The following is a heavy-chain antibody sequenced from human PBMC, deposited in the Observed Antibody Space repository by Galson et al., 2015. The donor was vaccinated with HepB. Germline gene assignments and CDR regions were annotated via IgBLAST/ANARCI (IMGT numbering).Heavy chain of an antibody. D-gene: IGHD2-21*02. CDR2: IKSKSDGGTT. CDR1: GFTFSNVW. CDR3: TTVAAAYCGGDCYTYYPDY. Sequence: SLRLSCAVYGFTFSNVWMNWVRQVPGKGLEWVGRIKSKSDGGTTDYAAPVKDRFTISRDDSQNTLYLQMNSLKTEDTAVYYCTTVAAAYCGGDCYTYYPDYWGQGTQVTVSS. V-gene: IGHV3-15*01. J-gene: IGHJ4*02.